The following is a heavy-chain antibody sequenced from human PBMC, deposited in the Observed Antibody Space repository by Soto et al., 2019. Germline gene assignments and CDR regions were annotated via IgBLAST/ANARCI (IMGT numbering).Heavy chain of an antibody. V-gene: IGHV1-69*02. J-gene: IGHJ4*02. D-gene: IGHD2-15*01. Sequence: QVQLVQSGAEVKKPGSSVKVSCKASGGTFSSYTISWVRQSPGQGLEWMGRLIPILGIANYAQKYQGRVTITADKSTSTAYMELSSLRSEAAAVYYWASVGGYCSGGSCSLDWGQGTLVTVSS. CDR1: GGTFSSYT. CDR2: LIPILGIA. CDR3: ASVGGYCSGGSCSLD.